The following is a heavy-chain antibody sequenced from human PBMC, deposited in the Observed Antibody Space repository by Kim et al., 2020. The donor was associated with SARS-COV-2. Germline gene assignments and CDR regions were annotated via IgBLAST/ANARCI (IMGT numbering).Heavy chain of an antibody. V-gene: IGHV4-59*01. CDR3: ARDRSRNFDY. J-gene: IGHJ4*02. Sequence: NDTPHLKRRITISVDTSRNPFSLKLSSVTAADTAVYYCARDRSRNFDYWGQGTLVTVSS.